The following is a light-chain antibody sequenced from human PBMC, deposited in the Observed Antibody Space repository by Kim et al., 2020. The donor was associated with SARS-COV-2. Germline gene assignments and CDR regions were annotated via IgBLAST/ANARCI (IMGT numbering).Light chain of an antibody. Sequence: GQRVTISGSGSSSNIGRNYVYWYQQLPGTAPKLLIYRNNQRPSGVPDRFSGSKSGTSASLAISGLQSEDEADYYCAAWDDSLSGVVFGGGTKVTVL. V-gene: IGLV1-47*01. CDR3: AAWDDSLSGVV. J-gene: IGLJ2*01. CDR2: RNN. CDR1: SSNIGRNY.